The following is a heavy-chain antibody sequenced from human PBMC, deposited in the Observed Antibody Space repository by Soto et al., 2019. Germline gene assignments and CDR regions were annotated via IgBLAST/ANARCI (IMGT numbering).Heavy chain of an antibody. Sequence: PSETLSLTCTVSGGSISSGDYYWSWIRQPPGKGLEWIGYIYYSGSTYYKPSLKSRVTISVDTSKNQFSLKLSPVTAADTAVYYCARDSGYSYGPIHYWGQGTLVTVSS. CDR3: ARDSGYSYGPIHY. D-gene: IGHD5-18*01. J-gene: IGHJ4*02. V-gene: IGHV4-30-4*01. CDR1: GGSISSGDYY. CDR2: IYYSGST.